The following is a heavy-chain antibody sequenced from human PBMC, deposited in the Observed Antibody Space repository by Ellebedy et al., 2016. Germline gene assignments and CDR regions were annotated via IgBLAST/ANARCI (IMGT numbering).Heavy chain of an antibody. CDR1: GYTFTTYG. CDR3: ARVLGSPVVGTGFFDY. V-gene: IGHV1-3*04. Sequence: ASVKVSCKASGYTFTTYGIHWVRQAPGQSLEWMGWINTGNDDTKYSQKFQGRITITRDTSASTVYMELSSLRSEETAVYFCARVLGSPVVGTGFFDYWGQGTLVTVSS. D-gene: IGHD6-13*01. CDR2: INTGNDDT. J-gene: IGHJ4*02.